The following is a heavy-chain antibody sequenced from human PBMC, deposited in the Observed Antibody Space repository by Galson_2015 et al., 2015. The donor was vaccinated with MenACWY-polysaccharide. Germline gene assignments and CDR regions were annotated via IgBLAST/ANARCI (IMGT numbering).Heavy chain of an antibody. CDR3: ARGVGTTGFDS. J-gene: IGHJ4*02. CDR2: TYNDGRI. Sequence: SETLSLTCTVSSGSFTSGNYYWGWIRQPPGKGLEYIVTTYNDGRIYNSPSLKSRVSISVDTSKNQFSLKLTSVAAADTAIYYCARGVGTTGFDSWGQGSLVTVSS. V-gene: IGHV4-39*07. CDR1: SGSFTSGNYY. D-gene: IGHD1-26*01.